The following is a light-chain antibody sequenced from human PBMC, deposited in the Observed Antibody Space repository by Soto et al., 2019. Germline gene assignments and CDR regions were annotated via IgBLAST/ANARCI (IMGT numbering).Light chain of an antibody. CDR1: ESVKSW. J-gene: IGKJ1*01. V-gene: IGKV1-5*03. CDR3: QQYNTYPWT. CDR2: KAS. Sequence: DSRGNESTSTLPAYIGDGVTINCRASESVKSWLAWYQQKAGKAPKFLIYKASTLESGVPSRFSGSGSGTEFTLTISSLQPDDFATYYCQQYNTYPWTFGQGTKVDIK.